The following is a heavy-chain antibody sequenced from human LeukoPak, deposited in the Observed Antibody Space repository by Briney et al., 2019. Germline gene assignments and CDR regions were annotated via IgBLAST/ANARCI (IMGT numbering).Heavy chain of an antibody. CDR1: GLTVSSNY. CDR2: IYSGGST. D-gene: IGHD5-18*01. CDR3: ARDSDVDTAMVNY. J-gene: IGHJ4*02. V-gene: IGHV3-66*01. Sequence: GGSLRLSCAASGLTVSSNYMSWVRQAPGKGLEWVSVIYSGGSTYYADSVKGRFTISRDNSKNTLYLQMNSLRAEDTAVYYCARDSDVDTAMVNYWGQGTLVTVSS.